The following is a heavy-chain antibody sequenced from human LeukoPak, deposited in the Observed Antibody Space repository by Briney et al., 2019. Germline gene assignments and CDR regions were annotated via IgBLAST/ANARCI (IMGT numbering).Heavy chain of an antibody. CDR1: GFTFSNHG. V-gene: IGHV3-23*01. D-gene: IGHD5-12*01. CDR2: ISPGGDTP. Sequence: PGGSLRLSCAASGFTFSNHGMNWVRQAPGKGLEWVSGISPGGDTPYYADSVRGRFTISRDNSKNTMYLQMNSLRAEDTVVYYCAQDRAWIEFYFWGQGTLVTVSS. J-gene: IGHJ4*02. CDR3: AQDRAWIEFYF.